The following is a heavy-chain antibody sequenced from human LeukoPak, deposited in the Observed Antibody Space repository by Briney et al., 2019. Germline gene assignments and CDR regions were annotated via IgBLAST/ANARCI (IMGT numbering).Heavy chain of an antibody. V-gene: IGHV4-59*13. D-gene: IGHD3-10*01. CDR1: GGSISAYY. Sequence: KPSETLSLTCTVSGGSISAYYWSWIRRPPGKGLEWIGYMYYSGSNNYNPSLKSRVTISVDTSKNQFSLKLNSVTAADTAVYYCARDYYGHYYMDVWGKGTTVTISS. J-gene: IGHJ6*03. CDR2: MYYSGSN. CDR3: ARDYYGHYYMDV.